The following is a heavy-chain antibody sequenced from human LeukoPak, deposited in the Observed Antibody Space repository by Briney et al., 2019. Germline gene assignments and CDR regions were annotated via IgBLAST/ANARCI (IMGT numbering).Heavy chain of an antibody. CDR2: IKQDGSNK. J-gene: IGHJ4*02. CDR3: AREMPDSSGWD. D-gene: IGHD6-19*01. CDR1: GFTFRNNW. Sequence: SGGSLRLSCAASGFTFRNNWMSWVRQAPGKGLEWVANIKQDGSNKNYVDSVKGRFTISRDNAKNSLSLQMNSLRAEDTAVYYCAREMPDSSGWDWGQGTLVTVSS. V-gene: IGHV3-7*01.